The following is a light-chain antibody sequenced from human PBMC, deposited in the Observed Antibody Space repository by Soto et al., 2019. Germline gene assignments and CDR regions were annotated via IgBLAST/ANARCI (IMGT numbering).Light chain of an antibody. Sequence: QSALTQPASVSGSPGQSITISCTGTSSDVGGYNYVSWYQQHPGKAPKLMIYDVSNRPSGVSNRFSGSKSGNTASLTISGLQAEDEADYYYSSYTSSNTHAVVFGGGTKLTVL. J-gene: IGLJ2*01. CDR1: SSDVGGYNY. CDR2: DVS. CDR3: SSYTSSNTHAVV. V-gene: IGLV2-14*03.